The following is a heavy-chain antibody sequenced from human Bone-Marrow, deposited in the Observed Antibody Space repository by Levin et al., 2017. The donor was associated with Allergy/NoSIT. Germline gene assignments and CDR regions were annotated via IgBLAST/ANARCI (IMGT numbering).Heavy chain of an antibody. V-gene: IGHV3-7*01. CDR2: IRPQGSEK. CDR1: GFSISNFC. Sequence: SCTASGFSISNFCMIWVRQAPGKGLEWVANIRPQGSEKNYMDSVKGRFTISTDNAMNSLYLQVNSLGPDDTAVYFCARVRRVDGSASYYRGVDVWGQGTTVTVSS. J-gene: IGHJ6*02. D-gene: IGHD5-12*01. CDR3: ARVRRVDGSASYYRGVDV.